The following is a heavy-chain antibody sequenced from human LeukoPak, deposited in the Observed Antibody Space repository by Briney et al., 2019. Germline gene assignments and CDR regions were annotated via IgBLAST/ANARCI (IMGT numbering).Heavy chain of an antibody. D-gene: IGHD1-26*01. J-gene: IGHJ4*02. Sequence: GGSLRLSCAASGFTFNNYNMNWVRQAPGKGLEWVSSISSSSSYIYYADAVKGRFTISRDNAKNSLYLQMNSLRGEDTAGYYCAPSGSYYRFDYWGQGTLVTVSS. CDR2: ISSSSSYI. V-gene: IGHV3-21*01. CDR3: APSGSYYRFDY. CDR1: GFTFNNYN.